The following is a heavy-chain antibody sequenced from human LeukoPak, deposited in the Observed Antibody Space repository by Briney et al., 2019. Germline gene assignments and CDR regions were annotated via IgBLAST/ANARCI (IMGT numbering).Heavy chain of an antibody. CDR3: AREGPDTIFGVLIRAFDI. Sequence: ASVKVSCKASGYTFTGYYMHWVRQAPGQGLEWMGWINPNSGGTNYAQKFQGRVTMTRDTSISTAYMEQSRLRSDDAAVYSCAREGPDTIFGVLIRAFDIWGQGTMVTVSS. CDR2: INPNSGGT. V-gene: IGHV1-2*02. D-gene: IGHD3-3*01. CDR1: GYTFTGYY. J-gene: IGHJ3*02.